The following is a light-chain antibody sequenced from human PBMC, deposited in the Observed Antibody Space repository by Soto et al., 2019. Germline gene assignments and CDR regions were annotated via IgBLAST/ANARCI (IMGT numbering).Light chain of an antibody. J-gene: IGKJ1*01. CDR3: QQYNSWPPWT. Sequence: ILMTQSPATLSVSPGERATLSCRASQSVSNNLAWYQQKPGPAPRLLIYDASTRATGIPARFSGSGSGTECTLTLGGLQYGDFAVYYCQQYNSWPPWTVGQGTKVEI. CDR2: DAS. V-gene: IGKV3-15*01. CDR1: QSVSNN.